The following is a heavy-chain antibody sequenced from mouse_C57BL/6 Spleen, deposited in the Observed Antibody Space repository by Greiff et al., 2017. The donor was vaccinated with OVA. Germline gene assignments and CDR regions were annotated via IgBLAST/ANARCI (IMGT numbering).Heavy chain of an antibody. V-gene: IGHV5-9-1*02. CDR3: TRGTGTKAMDY. Sequence: EVQRVESGEGLVKPGGSLKLSCAASGFTFSSYAMSWVRQTPEKRLEWVAYISSGGDYIYYADTVKGRFTISRDNARNTLYLQMSSLKSEDTAMYYCTRGTGTKAMDYWGQGTSVTVSS. CDR1: GFTFSSYA. CDR2: ISSGGDYI. J-gene: IGHJ4*01. D-gene: IGHD4-1*01.